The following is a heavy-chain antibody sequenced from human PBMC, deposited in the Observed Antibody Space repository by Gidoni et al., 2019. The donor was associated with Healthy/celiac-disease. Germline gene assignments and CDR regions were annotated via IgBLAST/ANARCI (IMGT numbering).Heavy chain of an antibody. J-gene: IGHJ4*02. D-gene: IGHD6-13*01. CDR1: GFTFSNAW. CDR2: IKSKTDGGTT. V-gene: IGHV3-15*07. CDR3: TTDILAAADKICDY. Sequence: EVQLVESGGGLVKPGGSLRLSCAASGFTFSNAWMNWVRQAPGRGLEWVGRIKSKTDGGTTDYAAPVKGRFTISRDDSKNTLYLQMNSLKTEDTAVYYCTTDILAAADKICDYWGQGTLVTVSS.